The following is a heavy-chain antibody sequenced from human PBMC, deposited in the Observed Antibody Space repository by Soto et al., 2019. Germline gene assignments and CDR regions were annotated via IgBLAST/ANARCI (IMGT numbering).Heavy chain of an antibody. CDR3: ARDKGGCSSTSCYTREGYYYYGMDV. CDR2: IIPIFGTA. D-gene: IGHD2-2*02. J-gene: IGHJ6*02. CDR1: GYTFTGYY. Sequence: SVKVSCKASGYTFTGYYMHCVRQAPGQGLEWMGGIIPIFGTANYAQKFQGRVTITADESTSTAYMELSSLRSEDTAVYYCARDKGGCSSTSCYTREGYYYYGMDVWGQGTTVTVSS. V-gene: IGHV1-69*13.